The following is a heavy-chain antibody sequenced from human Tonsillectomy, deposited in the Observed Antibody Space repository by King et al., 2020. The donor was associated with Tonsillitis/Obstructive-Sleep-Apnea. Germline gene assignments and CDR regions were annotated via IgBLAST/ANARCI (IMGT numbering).Heavy chain of an antibody. J-gene: IGHJ3*02. V-gene: IGHV3-49*04. Sequence: VKLVESGEGLVQPGRSRRLSCTASGFTLGDNAMSWVRQAPGKGLEWVGFSRSKVYGGTTEYAASVKGRFTISRDDCENIHYLQMNSLKTEDTAVYYCNISSITMIIVFDNGGVAFDIWGQGTMVTVSS. CDR2: SRSKVYGGTT. D-gene: IGHD3-22*01. CDR3: NISSITMIIVFDNGGVAFDI. CDR1: GFTLGDNA.